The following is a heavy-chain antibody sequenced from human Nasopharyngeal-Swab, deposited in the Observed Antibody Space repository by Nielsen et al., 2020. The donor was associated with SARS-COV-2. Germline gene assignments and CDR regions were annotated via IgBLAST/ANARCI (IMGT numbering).Heavy chain of an antibody. J-gene: IGHJ4*02. V-gene: IGHV4-4*02. CDR1: GGSIRSSNW. D-gene: IGHD3-16*01. CDR2: LSPSGTT. Sequence: SETLSLTCGVFGGSIRSSNWWSWVRQSPGKGLEWIGELSPSGTTNYNPSLKSRVTISVDKSKDHFSVNLNFVTAADTGMYYCARGGIGSPVDYWGQGTLVIVSS. CDR3: ARGGIGSPVDY.